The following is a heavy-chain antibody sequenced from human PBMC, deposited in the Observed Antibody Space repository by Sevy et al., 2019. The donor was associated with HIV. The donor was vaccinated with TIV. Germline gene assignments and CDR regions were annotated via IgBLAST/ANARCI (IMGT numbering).Heavy chain of an antibody. Sequence: GGSLRLSSAASEFTFSSHAVTWVRQAPGKGLEWVSAISGNGENTHYADSVRGRFTISRDNFKNTLYLHMSTLRAEDTALYYCARDGRGISAFDIWGQGTMVTVSS. CDR2: ISGNGENT. J-gene: IGHJ3*02. CDR3: ARDGRGISAFDI. D-gene: IGHD3-3*02. CDR1: EFTFSSHA. V-gene: IGHV3-23*01.